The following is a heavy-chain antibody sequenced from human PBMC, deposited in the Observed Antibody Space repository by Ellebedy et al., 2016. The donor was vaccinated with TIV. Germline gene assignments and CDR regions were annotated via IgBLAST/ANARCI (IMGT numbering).Heavy chain of an antibody. CDR1: GGSISISNYY. CDR3: ARSFDGYHSNAFDI. J-gene: IGHJ3*02. Sequence: MPSETLSLTCTAPGGSISISNYYWGWIRQPPGKGLEWIGSIYYSGSTYYNPSLTCRVTISVDTSKNQFSLKLGSVAAADTAVYYCARSFDGYHSNAFDIWGQGTMVTVSS. CDR2: IYYSGST. V-gene: IGHV4-39*01. D-gene: IGHD5-24*01.